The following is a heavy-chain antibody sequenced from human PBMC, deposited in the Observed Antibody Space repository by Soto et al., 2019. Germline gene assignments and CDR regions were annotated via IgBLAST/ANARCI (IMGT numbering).Heavy chain of an antibody. CDR3: ARGRYGDY. J-gene: IGHJ4*02. D-gene: IGHD4-17*01. Sequence: QAHLVQSGPEVKKPGASVKVSCKGSGYIFTSYGIAWVRQAPGQGLEVMGWISAHNGNTEYAQKFQGRVTVTRDTSTSTAYLELRSLRSDDTALYYCARGRYGDYWGQGALVTVSS. CDR2: ISAHNGNT. V-gene: IGHV1-18*01. CDR1: GYIFTSYG.